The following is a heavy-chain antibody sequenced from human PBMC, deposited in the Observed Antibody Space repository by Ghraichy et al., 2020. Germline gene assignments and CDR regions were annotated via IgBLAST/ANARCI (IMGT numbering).Heavy chain of an antibody. Sequence: SETLSLTCTVSGGSISSYYWSWIRQPPGKGLEWIGYIYYSGSTNYNPSLKSRVTISVDTSKNQFSLKLSSVTAADTAVYYCARGLSSSYLFDYWGQGTLVTVSS. CDR3: ARGLSSSYLFDY. D-gene: IGHD6-6*01. J-gene: IGHJ4*02. CDR1: GGSISSYY. V-gene: IGHV4-59*01. CDR2: IYYSGST.